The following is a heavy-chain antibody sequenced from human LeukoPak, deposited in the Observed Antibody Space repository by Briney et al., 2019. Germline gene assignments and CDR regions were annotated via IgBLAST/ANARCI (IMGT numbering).Heavy chain of an antibody. CDR3: AKSRRHIVVVPAADH. CDR1: GFTFSSYG. D-gene: IGHD2-2*01. J-gene: IGHJ4*02. Sequence: GRSLRLSCAASGFTFSSYGMHWVRQAPGKGLEWEAVISYDGSNKYYADSVKGRFTISRDNSKNTLYLQMNSLRAEDTAVYYCAKSRRHIVVVPAADHWGQGTLVTVSS. CDR2: ISYDGSNK. V-gene: IGHV3-30*18.